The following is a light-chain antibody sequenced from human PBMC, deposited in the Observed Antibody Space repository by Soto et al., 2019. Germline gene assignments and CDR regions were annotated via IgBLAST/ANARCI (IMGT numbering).Light chain of an antibody. CDR3: QSYDSSIPVV. CDR2: EDN. CDR1: SGSIASNY. Sequence: NFMLTQPHSVSESPGKTVTISCTRSSGSIASNYVQWYQQRPGSAPTTVIYEDNQRPSGVPDRSSGSIDNSSNSASLTISGLKTEDEADYYCQSYDSSIPVVFGGGTKLTVL. V-gene: IGLV6-57*04. J-gene: IGLJ2*01.